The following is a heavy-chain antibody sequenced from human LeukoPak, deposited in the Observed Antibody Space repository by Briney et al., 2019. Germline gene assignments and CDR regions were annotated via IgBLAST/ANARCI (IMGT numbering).Heavy chain of an antibody. J-gene: IGHJ4*02. D-gene: IGHD6-13*01. CDR1: GFTFSNYG. CDR3: AKPQQLVPFDY. Sequence: GGSLRLSCAASGFTFSNYGMSWVRQAPGKGLEWVAVISYDGSNKYYADSVKGRFTISRDNSKNTLYLQMNSLEAEDTAVYYCAKPQQLVPFDYCGQGTLVTVSS. V-gene: IGHV3-30*18. CDR2: ISYDGSNK.